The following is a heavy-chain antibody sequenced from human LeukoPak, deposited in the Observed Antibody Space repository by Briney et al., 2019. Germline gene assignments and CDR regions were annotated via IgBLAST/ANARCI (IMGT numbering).Heavy chain of an antibody. Sequence: GGSLRLFCAASGFTFHRYSKNWVRQAPGKGLEWVSYITADSGTTYYADSVKGRFTISRENAKNSLYLQMNSLRDEDTAVYYCASRAYFDYWGEGTLVTVSS. J-gene: IGHJ4*02. CDR3: ASRAYFDY. V-gene: IGHV3-48*02. CDR1: GFTFHRYS. CDR2: ITADSGTT.